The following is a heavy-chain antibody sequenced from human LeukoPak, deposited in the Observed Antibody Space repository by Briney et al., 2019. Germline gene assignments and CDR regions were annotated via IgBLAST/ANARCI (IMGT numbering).Heavy chain of an antibody. D-gene: IGHD3-22*01. CDR2: TVVGSGNT. J-gene: IGHJ4*02. CDR3: AAAVYDSGGYYYEYYFDY. Sequence: SVTVSFTSSAFTFTISAMQWVRQARGQRLEWIGWTVVGSGNTNYAQKFQERVTITRDMSTSTAYMELSSLRSEDTAVYYCAAAVYDSGGYYYEYYFDYWGQGTLVTVSS. V-gene: IGHV1-58*02. CDR1: AFTFTISA.